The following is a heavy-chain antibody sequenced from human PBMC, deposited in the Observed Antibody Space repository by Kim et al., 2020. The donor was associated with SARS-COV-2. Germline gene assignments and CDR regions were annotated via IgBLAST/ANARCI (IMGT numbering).Heavy chain of an antibody. CDR2: VTGNGKST. Sequence: GGSLRLSCAVSGFTFKNYAMSWARQAPGKGLELVSTVTGNGKSTYYADSVKGRFTISRDNAKNTLFLQMNSLRAVDTAVYYCAKGAEINGREGENWGQGTQVALSS. CDR1: GFTFKNYA. V-gene: IGHV3-23*01. CDR3: AKGAEINGREGEN. J-gene: IGHJ1*01. D-gene: IGHD2-8*01.